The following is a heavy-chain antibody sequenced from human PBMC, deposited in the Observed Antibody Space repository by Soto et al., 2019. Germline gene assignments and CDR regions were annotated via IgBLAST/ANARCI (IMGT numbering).Heavy chain of an antibody. CDR3: ARPSYYYFWSGSFGMDV. J-gene: IGHJ6*02. Sequence: EVQLVESGGGLVQPGGSLRLSCAASGFTFSSYWMHWVRQAPGKGLVWVSRINSDGSSTSYADSVKGRFTISRDNAKNTLYLQMNSLRAEDTAVYYCARPSYYYFWSGSFGMDVWGQGTTVTVSS. V-gene: IGHV3-74*01. CDR1: GFTFSSYW. CDR2: INSDGSST. D-gene: IGHD3-3*01.